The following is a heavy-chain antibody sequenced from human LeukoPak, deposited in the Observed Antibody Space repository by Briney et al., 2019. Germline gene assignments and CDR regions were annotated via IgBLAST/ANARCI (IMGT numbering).Heavy chain of an antibody. CDR2: ISSSSSYI. CDR3: VSDRYILLRGHCGY. CDR1: GGSFSSYS. Sequence: GGSLRLSCAASGGSFSSYSRSWIRQAPGKGLEWVSSISSSSSYIYYADSVKGRFTISSDNAKNSLYLQMNRLRAEDTHVYYCVSDRYILLRGHCGYWGQGTLVTVSS. V-gene: IGHV3-21*04. J-gene: IGHJ4*02. D-gene: IGHD2-21*01.